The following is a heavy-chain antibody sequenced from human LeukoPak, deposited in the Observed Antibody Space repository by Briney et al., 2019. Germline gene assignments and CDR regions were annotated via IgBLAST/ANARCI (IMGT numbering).Heavy chain of an antibody. CDR3: AKDTPGMVRGHFDY. Sequence: GVSLRLSCAASGFTFSSYGTHWVRQAPGKGLEWVAFIRYDGSYKYFADSVKGRFTISRDNSKNTLYLQMNSLRAEDTAVYYCAKDTPGMVRGHFDYWGQGTLITVSS. V-gene: IGHV3-30*02. J-gene: IGHJ4*02. CDR1: GFTFSSYG. CDR2: IRYDGSYK. D-gene: IGHD3-10*01.